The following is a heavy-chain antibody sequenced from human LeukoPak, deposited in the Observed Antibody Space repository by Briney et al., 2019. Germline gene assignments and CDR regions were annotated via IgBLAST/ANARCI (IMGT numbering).Heavy chain of an antibody. CDR1: GFTFSSYS. CDR2: ISSSSSYI. Sequence: GGPLRLSCAASGFTFSSYSMNWVRQAPGKGLEWVSSISSSSSYIYYADSVKGRFTISRDNAKNSLYLQMNSLRAEDTAVYYCARDGSYGSTLDYYYYMDVWGKGTTVTVSS. V-gene: IGHV3-21*01. CDR3: ARDGSYGSTLDYYYYMDV. D-gene: IGHD1-26*01. J-gene: IGHJ6*03.